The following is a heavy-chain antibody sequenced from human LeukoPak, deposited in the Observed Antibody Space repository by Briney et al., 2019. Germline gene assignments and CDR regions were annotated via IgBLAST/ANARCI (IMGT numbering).Heavy chain of an antibody. J-gene: IGHJ3*02. CDR3: ARHIGLVAPDGFDI. V-gene: IGHV5-51*01. D-gene: IGHD2-8*02. Sequence: GESLKISCKGSGYIFTSYWIGWVRQLPGKGLEWMGIIYPSDSETRYSPSFQGQVTISVDKSISTAYLQWSSLKASDTAMYYCARHIGLVAPDGFDIWGQGTMVTVSS. CDR1: GYIFTSYW. CDR2: IYPSDSET.